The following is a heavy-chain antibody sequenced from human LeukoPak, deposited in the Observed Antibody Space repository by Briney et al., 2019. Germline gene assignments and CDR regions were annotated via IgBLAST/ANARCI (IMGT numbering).Heavy chain of an antibody. V-gene: IGHV4-39*07. CDR1: GGSISSSSYY. J-gene: IGHJ6*03. CDR3: ARGGATTTAYSYMDV. CDR2: IYYSGST. Sequence: SETPSLTCTVSGGSISSSSYYWGWIRQPPGKGLEWIGSIYYSGSTYYNPSLKSRVTISVDTSKNQFSLKLNSVTAADTAVYYCARGGATTTAYSYMDVWGKGTTVTVSS. D-gene: IGHD1-1*01.